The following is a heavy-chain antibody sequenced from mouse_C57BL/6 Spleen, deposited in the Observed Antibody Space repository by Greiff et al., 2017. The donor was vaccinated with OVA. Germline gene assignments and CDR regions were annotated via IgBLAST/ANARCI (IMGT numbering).Heavy chain of an antibody. D-gene: IGHD4-1*01. CDR3: ARSGTRGYFDY. CDR1: GYTFTSYW. V-gene: IGHV1-59*01. J-gene: IGHJ2*01. CDR2: IDPSDSYT. Sequence: QVQLQQPGAELVRPGTSVKLPCKASGYTFTSYWMHWVKQRPGQGLEWIGVIDPSDSYTNYNQKFKGKATLTVDTSSSTAYMQLSSLTSEDSAVYYCARSGTRGYFDYWGQGTTLTVSS.